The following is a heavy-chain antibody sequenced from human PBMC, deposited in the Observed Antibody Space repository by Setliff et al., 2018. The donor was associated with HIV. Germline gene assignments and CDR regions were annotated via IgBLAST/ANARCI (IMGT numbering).Heavy chain of an antibody. CDR3: AEDRIEAAMVDY. CDR1: GFTFSSYS. D-gene: IGHD6-13*01. Sequence: PGGSLRLSCAASGFTFSSYSMNWVRQAPGKGLEWVSYISSSSSYTHYADSVKGRFTISRDNSENTVYLQMNSLRAEDTAVYYCAEDRIEAAMVDYWGQGTQVTISS. J-gene: IGHJ4*02. V-gene: IGHV3-21*04. CDR2: ISSSSSYT.